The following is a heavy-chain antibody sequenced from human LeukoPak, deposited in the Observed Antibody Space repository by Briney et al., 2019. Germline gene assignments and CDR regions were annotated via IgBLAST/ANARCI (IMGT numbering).Heavy chain of an antibody. CDR3: ARVFDSGSQAYFYYMDV. CDR2: IHYSGST. J-gene: IGHJ6*03. Sequence: PSETLSLTCTVSGGSISSSNYYWGWIRQPPGKGLEWIGSIHYSGSTNYNPSLKSRVTMSVDTSKNQLSLKVSSVTAADTAVYYCARVFDSGSQAYFYYMDVWGKGTTVIISS. CDR1: GGSISSSNYY. V-gene: IGHV4-39*07. D-gene: IGHD3-10*01.